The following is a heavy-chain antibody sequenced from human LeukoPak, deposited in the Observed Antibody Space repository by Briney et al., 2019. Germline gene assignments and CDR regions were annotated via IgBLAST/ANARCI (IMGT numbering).Heavy chain of an antibody. Sequence: SETLSLTCTVSGYSINNNYYWDWIRQPSGKGLDWIASIYHSGKTYYNPALKSRVTISVDTSKNQFSLKLNSVTAADTAVYYCAKSNGYGLVDIWGQGTMVTVSS. J-gene: IGHJ3*02. CDR3: AKSNGYGLVDI. CDR1: GYSINNNYY. D-gene: IGHD3-10*01. V-gene: IGHV4-38-2*02. CDR2: IYHSGKT.